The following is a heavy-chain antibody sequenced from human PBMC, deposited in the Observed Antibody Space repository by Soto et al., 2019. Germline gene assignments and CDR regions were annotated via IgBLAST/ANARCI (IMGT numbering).Heavy chain of an antibody. CDR3: AKGGSSDI. J-gene: IGHJ4*02. CDR2: ITSDANVK. D-gene: IGHD6-6*01. V-gene: IGHV3-30*02. CDR1: GFTFTTYG. Sequence: GGSLRLSCAASGFTFTTYGLHWVRQAPGKGLEWVAIITSDANVKSYADSGKGRFTIARDNSKNMLYLQLNVLRPADTDVYYCAKGGSSDIWGQGTLVTVSS.